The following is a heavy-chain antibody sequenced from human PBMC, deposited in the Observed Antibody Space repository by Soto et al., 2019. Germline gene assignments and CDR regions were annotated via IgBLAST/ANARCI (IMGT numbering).Heavy chain of an antibody. CDR2: IYYSGNT. Sequence: QVQLQESGPGLVKPSQTLSLTCIVSGGSISSNDFYWSWIRQHPGKGLEWIGYIYYSGNTYYNPSLKSLVTILVDTSKNQFSLKVRCVTAADTAVYYCARLSGSWQSWFDPLGQGTLVTVSS. D-gene: IGHD6-13*01. V-gene: IGHV4-31*01. CDR3: ARLSGSWQSWFDP. CDR1: GGSISSNDFY. J-gene: IGHJ5*02.